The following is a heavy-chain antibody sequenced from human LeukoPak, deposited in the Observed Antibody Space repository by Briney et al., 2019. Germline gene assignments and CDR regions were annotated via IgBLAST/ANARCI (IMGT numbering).Heavy chain of an antibody. D-gene: IGHD5-18*01. Sequence: ASVKVSCKASGYTFTAYSMHWVRQAPGQGLEWMGRINPNSGGTNYAQKFQGRVTMTRDTSISTSYMELSRLRSDDTAVYYCARGNNYGHDYWGQGTLVTVSS. CDR3: ARGNNYGHDY. J-gene: IGHJ4*02. CDR2: INPNSGGT. V-gene: IGHV1-2*06. CDR1: GYTFTAYS.